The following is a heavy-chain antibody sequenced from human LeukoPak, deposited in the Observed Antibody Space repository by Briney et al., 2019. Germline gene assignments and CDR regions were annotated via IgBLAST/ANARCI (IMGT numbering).Heavy chain of an antibody. D-gene: IGHD3-16*01. J-gene: IGHJ3*02. CDR1: GGSFSGYY. CDR2: INHSGGT. Sequence: PSETLSLTCAVYGGSFSGYYWSWIRQPPGKGLEWIGEINHSGGTNYNPSLKSRVTISVDTSKNQFSLELNSVTAADTAVYYCGAYRTLDDAFDIWGQGTLVTVSS. CDR3: GAYRTLDDAFDI. V-gene: IGHV4-34*01.